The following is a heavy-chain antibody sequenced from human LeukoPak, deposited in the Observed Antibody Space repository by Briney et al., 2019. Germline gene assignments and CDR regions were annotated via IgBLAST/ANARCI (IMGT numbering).Heavy chain of an antibody. CDR1: GFTFSSYA. D-gene: IGHD6-13*01. V-gene: IGHV3-23*01. CDR2: ISGSGGST. CDR3: AKDRKLVQDAFDI. J-gene: IGHJ3*02. Sequence: GGSLRLSCTASGFTFSSYAMSWVRQAPGKGLEWVSTISGSGGSTYYTDSVKGRFTISRDNSKNTLYLQMNSLRAEDTAVHYCAKDRKLVQDAFDIWGQGTMVTVSS.